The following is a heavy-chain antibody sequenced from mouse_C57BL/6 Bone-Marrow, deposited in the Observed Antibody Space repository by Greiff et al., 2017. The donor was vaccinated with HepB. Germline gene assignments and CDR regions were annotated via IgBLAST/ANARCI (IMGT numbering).Heavy chain of an antibody. Sequence: VQLQQPGAELVRPGSSVKLSCKASGYTFTSYWMHWVKQRPIQGLEWIGNIDPSDSETHYNQKFKDKATLTVDKSSSTAYMQLSSLTSEDSAVYYCARLFLYGSSFPYAMDYWGQGTSVTVSS. CDR2: IDPSDSET. CDR3: ARLFLYGSSFPYAMDY. V-gene: IGHV1-52*01. J-gene: IGHJ4*01. D-gene: IGHD1-1*01. CDR1: GYTFTSYW.